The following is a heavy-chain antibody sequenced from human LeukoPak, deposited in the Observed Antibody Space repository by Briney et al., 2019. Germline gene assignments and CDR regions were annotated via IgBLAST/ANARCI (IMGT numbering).Heavy chain of an antibody. V-gene: IGHV3-30*04. CDR2: ISYDGSKK. D-gene: IGHD3-22*01. CDR1: GFTFSSYA. Sequence: GGSLRLSCAASGFTFSSYAMHWVRQAPGKGLEWVAVISYDGSKKYYADSVKGRFTISRDNSKNTLSLQMNSLRAEDTAVYYCAKDLRSGGSGYWDYWGQGTLVTVSS. J-gene: IGHJ4*02. CDR3: AKDLRSGGSGYWDY.